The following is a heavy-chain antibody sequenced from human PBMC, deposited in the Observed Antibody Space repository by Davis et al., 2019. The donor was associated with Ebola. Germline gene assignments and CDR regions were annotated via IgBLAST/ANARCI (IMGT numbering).Heavy chain of an antibody. J-gene: IGHJ4*02. CDR2: ISYDGSNK. CDR3: ARRTTGLDY. Sequence: GESLKISCAASGFTFSSYGMHWVRQAPGKGLEWVAVISYDGSNKYYADSVKGRFTISRDNAKNTLYLQMNSLRAEDTAVYYCARRTTGLDYWGQGTLVTVSS. CDR1: GFTFSSYG. V-gene: IGHV3-30*03. D-gene: IGHD4-17*01.